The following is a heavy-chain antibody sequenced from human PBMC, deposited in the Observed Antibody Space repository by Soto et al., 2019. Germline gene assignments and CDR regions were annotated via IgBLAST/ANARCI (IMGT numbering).Heavy chain of an antibody. J-gene: IGHJ3*02. Sequence: SLRLSCAASGFTFSSDGMHWVRQAPGKGLEWVAAIWYDGSNKYYADSVKGRFTISRDNSKNTLYLQMNSLRAEDTAVYYCARGDPYDILTGYPRIDAFDIWGQGTMVTVSS. CDR3: ARGDPYDILTGYPRIDAFDI. D-gene: IGHD3-9*01. CDR1: GFTFSSDG. CDR2: IWYDGSNK. V-gene: IGHV3-33*01.